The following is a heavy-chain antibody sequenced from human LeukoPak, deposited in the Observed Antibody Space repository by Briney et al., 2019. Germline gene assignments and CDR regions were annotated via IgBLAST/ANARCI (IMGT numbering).Heavy chain of an antibody. J-gene: IGHJ5*02. D-gene: IGHD3-9*01. Sequence: ASVKVSCKASGYTFTSYEINWVRQATGQGLEWMGWVNPNSGNTGYTQKFQGRLTMTRNTSISTAYMELSSLRSEDTAVYYCARTHPYYDILTGYYKGGWFDPWGQGTLVTVSS. CDR3: ARTHPYYDILTGYYKGGWFDP. V-gene: IGHV1-8*01. CDR2: VNPNSGNT. CDR1: GYTFTSYE.